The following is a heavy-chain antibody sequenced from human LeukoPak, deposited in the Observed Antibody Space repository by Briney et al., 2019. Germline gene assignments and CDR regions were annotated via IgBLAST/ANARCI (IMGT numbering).Heavy chain of an antibody. J-gene: IGHJ5*02. V-gene: IGHV3-48*02. D-gene: IGHD3-22*01. CDR2: ISSSSSTI. CDR3: ARDHYYDSSGYLYNWFDP. CDR1: GFTFSSYS. Sequence: GGSLRLSCAASGFTFSSYSMNWVRQAPGKGLEWVSYISSSSSTIYYADSAKGRFTISRDNAKNSLYLQMNSLRDEDTAVYYCARDHYYDSSGYLYNWFDPWGQGTLVTVSS.